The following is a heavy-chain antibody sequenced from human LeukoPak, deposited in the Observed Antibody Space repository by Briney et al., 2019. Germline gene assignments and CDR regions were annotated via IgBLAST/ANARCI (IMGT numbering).Heavy chain of an antibody. J-gene: IGHJ4*02. D-gene: IGHD3-16*01. V-gene: IGHV3-48*01. CDR2: ISSSSSAL. Sequence: GGSLRLSCAASGFTFSSYSMNWVRQSPGKGLEWMSCISSSSSALYYGDSVKGGFTISRDSATNSVSLQMDSLRPEDTAVYYCARGRGTSVYFDFWGQGTLVTVSS. CDR3: ARGRGTSVYFDF. CDR1: GFTFSSYS.